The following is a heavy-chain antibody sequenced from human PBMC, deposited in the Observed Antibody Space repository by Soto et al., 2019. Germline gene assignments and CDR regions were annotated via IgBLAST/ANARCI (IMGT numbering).Heavy chain of an antibody. J-gene: IGHJ6*02. CDR2: ISYDGSNK. CDR3: AKGFAYSSSSCMDV. CDR1: GFTFSSYG. D-gene: IGHD6-13*01. V-gene: IGHV3-30*18. Sequence: SGGSLRLSCAASGFTFSSYGMHWVRQAPGKGLEWVAVISYDGSNKYYADSVKGRFTISRDNSKNTLYLQMNSLRAEDTAVYYCAKGFAYSSSSCMDVWGQGTTVTVSS.